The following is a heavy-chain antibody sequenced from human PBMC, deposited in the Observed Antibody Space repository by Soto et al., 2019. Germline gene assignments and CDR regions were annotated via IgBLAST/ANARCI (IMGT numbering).Heavy chain of an antibody. CDR3: PPNAGEQIKTTEYYYGMDV. J-gene: IGHJ6*02. V-gene: IGHV3-23*01. CDR1: GFTSSSYG. D-gene: IGHD3-16*01. CDR2: ISGSGGST. Sequence: TGASLRLSCSAAGFTSSSYGMSWVRLAPLNGQEWVSSISGSGGSTYYADSVKGRFTISRDNSKNTLYLQMNSLRAEDTAVYSRPPNAGEQIKTTEYYYGMDVWGPGTTPTDSS.